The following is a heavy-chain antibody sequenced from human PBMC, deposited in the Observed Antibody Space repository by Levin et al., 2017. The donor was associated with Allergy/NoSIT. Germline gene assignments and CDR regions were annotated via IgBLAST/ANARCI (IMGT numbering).Heavy chain of an antibody. V-gene: IGHV4-34*01. CDR1: GGSFSGFY. D-gene: IGHD5-18*01. CDR2: INHSGST. CDR3: ARGGDNYGYLGWFDP. Sequence: SETLSLTCGVYGGSFSGFYWTWIRQPPGKGLEWIGEINHSGSTFYNPSLKSRVTISLDTSKKQFSLRLSSVTAAETAVYYCARGGDNYGYLGWFDPWGQGTLVTVSS. J-gene: IGHJ5*02.